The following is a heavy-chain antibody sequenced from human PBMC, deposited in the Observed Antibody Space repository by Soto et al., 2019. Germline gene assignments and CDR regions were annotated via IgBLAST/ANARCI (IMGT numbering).Heavy chain of an antibody. D-gene: IGHD2-15*01. J-gene: IGHJ4*02. CDR1: GFNFSDHY. V-gene: IGHV3-72*01. CDR2: IRNKANSYTT. CDR3: ARGYCSGGRCFSGSD. Sequence: EVQLVESGGGLVQPGGSLRLSCAASGFNFSDHYMDWVRQAPGKGLEWVARIRNKANSYTTHYAASVKGRFTISRDDSENSLFLQMNSLQTEDTAVYYCARGYCSGGRCFSGSDWGQGTLVTVSS.